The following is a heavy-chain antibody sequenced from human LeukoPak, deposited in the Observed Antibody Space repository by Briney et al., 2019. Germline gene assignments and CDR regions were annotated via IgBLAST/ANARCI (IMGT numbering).Heavy chain of an antibody. Sequence: ASVKVSCKTSGYTFTSYYISWVRQAPGQGLEWMAWISAYNGNTKYAQKFQGRVTMTTDTSTSTAYMELRSLRSDDTAVYYCARDPLRFGELLGYFDYWGQGTLVTVSS. J-gene: IGHJ4*02. V-gene: IGHV1-18*01. CDR2: ISAYNGNT. CDR3: ARDPLRFGELLGYFDY. CDR1: GYTFTSYY. D-gene: IGHD3-10*01.